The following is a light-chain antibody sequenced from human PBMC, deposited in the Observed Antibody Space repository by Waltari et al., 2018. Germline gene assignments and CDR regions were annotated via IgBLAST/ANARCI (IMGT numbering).Light chain of an antibody. CDR3: QQYYSSPWT. CDR1: QSVLFSSSNKNH. V-gene: IGKV4-1*01. Sequence: DIVMSQSPDSLAVTLGERATINCKSSQSVLFSSSNKNHLSWYQQKPGQPPKLLIYWASTRESGVPDRFSGGGSGTDFTLTISSRQAEDVAVYYCQQYYSSPWTFGQGTKVEI. J-gene: IGKJ1*01. CDR2: WAS.